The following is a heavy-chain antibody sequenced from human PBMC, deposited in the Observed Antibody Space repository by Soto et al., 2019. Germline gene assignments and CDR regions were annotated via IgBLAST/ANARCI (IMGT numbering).Heavy chain of an antibody. J-gene: IGHJ6*02. D-gene: IGHD6-6*01. CDR1: GDSVSSNSAA. Sequence: SQTLSLTCAISGDSVSSNSAAWNWIRQSPSRGLEWLGRTYYRSKWYNDYAVSVKRRITINPDTSKNQFSLQLNSVTPEDTAVYYCARELKSSSWYYYYYGMDVWGQGTTVTVSS. V-gene: IGHV6-1*01. CDR2: TYYRSKWYN. CDR3: ARELKSSSWYYYYYGMDV.